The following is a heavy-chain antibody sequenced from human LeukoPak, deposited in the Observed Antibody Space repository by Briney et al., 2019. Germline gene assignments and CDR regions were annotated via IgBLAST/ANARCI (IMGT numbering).Heavy chain of an antibody. Sequence: SQTLSLTCTVSGGSISSGGYYWSWIRQHPGKGLEWIGYIYYSGSTYYNPSLKSRVTISVDTSKNQFSLKLSSVTAADTAVYYCARDRSYYYDSSGYYSAFDIRGQGTMVTVSS. D-gene: IGHD3-22*01. V-gene: IGHV4-31*03. CDR3: ARDRSYYYDSSGYYSAFDI. J-gene: IGHJ3*02. CDR2: IYYSGST. CDR1: GGSISSGGYY.